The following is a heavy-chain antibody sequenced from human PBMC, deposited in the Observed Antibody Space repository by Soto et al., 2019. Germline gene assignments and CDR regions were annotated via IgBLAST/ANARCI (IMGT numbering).Heavy chain of an antibody. CDR2: IIPILGIA. CDR1: GGTFSSYT. CDR3: ARETWFGAPGAFDI. J-gene: IGHJ3*02. V-gene: IGHV1-69*04. D-gene: IGHD3-10*01. Sequence: GASVKVSCKASGGTFSSYTISWVRQAPGRGLEWMGRIIPILGIANYAQKLQGRVTMTTDTSTSTAYMELRSLRSDDTAVYYCARETWFGAPGAFDIWGQGTMVTVSS.